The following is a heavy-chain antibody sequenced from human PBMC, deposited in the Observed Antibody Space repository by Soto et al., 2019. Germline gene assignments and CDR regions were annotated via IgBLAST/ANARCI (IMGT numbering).Heavy chain of an antibody. CDR2: IIPIFGTA. J-gene: IGHJ4*02. Sequence: QVQLVQSGAEVQKPGSSVKVSCKASGGTFSSYAISWVRQAPGQGLEWMGGIIPIFGTANYAQKFQGRVTITADESTSTAYMELSSLRSEDTAVYYCASQLPYYYDSSGYYYWGQGTLVTVSS. D-gene: IGHD3-22*01. CDR1: GGTFSSYA. CDR3: ASQLPYYYDSSGYYY. V-gene: IGHV1-69*01.